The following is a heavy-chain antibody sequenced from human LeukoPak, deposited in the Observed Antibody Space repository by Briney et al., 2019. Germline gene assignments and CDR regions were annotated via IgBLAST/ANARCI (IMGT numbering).Heavy chain of an antibody. J-gene: IGHJ4*02. CDR1: GYTFTNYG. D-gene: IGHD3-22*01. V-gene: IGHV1-18*01. Sequence: GASVKVSCKASGYTFTNYGISWVRQAPGQGLEWVGWISAYNGNTKYAQKLQGRVTMTTDTSTSTAYMELRSLRSDDTAVYYCARGLSAYYDSSGYYGLGYWGQGTLVTVSS. CDR3: ARGLSAYYDSSGYYGLGY. CDR2: ISAYNGNT.